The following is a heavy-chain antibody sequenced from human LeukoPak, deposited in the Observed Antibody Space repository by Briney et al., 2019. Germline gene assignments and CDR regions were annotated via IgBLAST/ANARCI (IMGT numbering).Heavy chain of an antibody. Sequence: GGPLRLSCAASGFTFSSYAMSWVRQTPGKGLDWVSGISGSGGSTYYADSVKGRFTISRDNAKNSLYLQMNSLRAEDTAVYYCARDHGYDLWSGYLDWGQGALVTVSS. J-gene: IGHJ4*02. D-gene: IGHD3-3*01. CDR1: GFTFSSYA. CDR2: ISGSGGST. CDR3: ARDHGYDLWSGYLD. V-gene: IGHV3-23*01.